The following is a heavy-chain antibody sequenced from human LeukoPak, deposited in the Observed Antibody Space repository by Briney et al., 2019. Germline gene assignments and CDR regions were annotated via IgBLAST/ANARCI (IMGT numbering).Heavy chain of an antibody. CDR2: ISSSSSYI. V-gene: IGHV3-21*01. CDR3: ARVRNYYGSGSYFDY. D-gene: IGHD3-10*01. Sequence: ETLSLTCTVSGGSISSSSYYWGWIRQPPGKGLEWVSSISSSSSYIYYADSVKGRFTISRDNAKNSLYLQMNSLRAEDTAVYYCARVRNYYGSGSYFDYWGQGTLVTVSS. J-gene: IGHJ4*02. CDR1: GGSISSSS.